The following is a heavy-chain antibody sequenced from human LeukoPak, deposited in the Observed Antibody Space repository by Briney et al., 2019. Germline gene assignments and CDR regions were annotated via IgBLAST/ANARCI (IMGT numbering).Heavy chain of an antibody. D-gene: IGHD4-23*01. V-gene: IGHV1-46*01. CDR3: ARDNSVEDTAWWFDP. CDR1: GYTFTGYY. Sequence: ASVKVSCKASGYTFTGYYMHWVRQAPGQGLEWMGIINPSGGSTSYAQKFQGRVTMTRDMSTSTDYMELSSLRSEDTAVYYCARDNSVEDTAWWFDPWGRGTLVTVSS. J-gene: IGHJ5*02. CDR2: INPSGGST.